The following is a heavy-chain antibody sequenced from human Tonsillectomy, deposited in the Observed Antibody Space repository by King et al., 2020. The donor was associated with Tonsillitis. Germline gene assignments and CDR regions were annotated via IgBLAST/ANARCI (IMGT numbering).Heavy chain of an antibody. V-gene: IGHV3-53*04. D-gene: IGHD3-16*01. Sequence: VQLVESGGGLVQPGGSLRLSCAASGFIVSNNYMTWVRQAPGKGLEWVSVIYSGGTTSYADSVKGRFTISRHNSKNTLFLQMNSLRREDTAVYYCAGGGAPFHNWGQGTLVTVSS. CDR2: IYSGGTT. J-gene: IGHJ4*02. CDR1: GFIVSNNY. CDR3: AGGGAPFHN.